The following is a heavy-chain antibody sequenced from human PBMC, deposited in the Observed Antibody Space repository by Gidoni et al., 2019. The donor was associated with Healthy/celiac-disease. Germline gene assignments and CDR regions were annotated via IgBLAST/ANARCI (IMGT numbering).Heavy chain of an antibody. CDR1: GGTFSGYS. CDR3: ARANLNYYDSSGYSADAFDI. V-gene: IGHV4-34*01. J-gene: IGHJ3*02. D-gene: IGHD3-22*01. CDR2: ITHSGST. Sequence: QVQLQQWGAGLLKPSETLSLTSAVYGGTFSGYSRSWIRQPPGKGLEWIGEITHSGSTNYNPSLKSRVTISVDTSKNQFSLKLSSVTAADTAVYYCARANLNYYDSSGYSADAFDIWGQGTMVTVSS.